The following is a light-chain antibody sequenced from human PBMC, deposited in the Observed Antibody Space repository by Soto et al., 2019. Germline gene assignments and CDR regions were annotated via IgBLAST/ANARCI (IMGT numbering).Light chain of an antibody. J-gene: IGLJ1*01. CDR1: SSDVGAYDY. CDR2: EVS. Sequence: QSALTQPASVSGSPGQSITISCTGTSSDVGAYDYLSWYQQHPDKAPKLMIYEVSYRPSGVSNRFSGSKSVNTATLTISGLQAEDEADYYCSSYTTSSTRVFGTGTKLTVL. V-gene: IGLV2-14*03. CDR3: SSYTTSSTRV.